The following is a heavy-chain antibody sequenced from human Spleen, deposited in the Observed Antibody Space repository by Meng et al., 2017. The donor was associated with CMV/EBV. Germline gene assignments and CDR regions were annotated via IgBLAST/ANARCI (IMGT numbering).Heavy chain of an antibody. CDR2: INPYSGGT. CDR3: ARGSGGDY. D-gene: IGHD2-15*01. CDR1: GYTFTDDY. Sequence: ASVKVSCKASGYTFTDDYIHWVRQAPGQGLEWMGWINPYSGGTNYAQKLQGRVTMTTDTSTSTAYMELRSLRSDDTAVYYCARGSGGDYWGQGTLVTVSS. V-gene: IGHV1-2*02. J-gene: IGHJ4*02.